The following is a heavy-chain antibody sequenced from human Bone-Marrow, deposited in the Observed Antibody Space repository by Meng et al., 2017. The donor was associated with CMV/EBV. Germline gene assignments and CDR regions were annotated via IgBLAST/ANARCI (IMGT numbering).Heavy chain of an antibody. D-gene: IGHD3-22*01. Sequence: SLKISCAASGFTFSSYAMHWVRQAPGKGLEWVAVISYDGSNKYYADSVKGRFTISRDNSKNTLYLQMNSPRAEDTAVYFCARDFGSGYSGGAFEIWDQGTMVTVSS. CDR2: ISYDGSNK. J-gene: IGHJ3*02. CDR1: GFTFSSYA. CDR3: ARDFGSGYSGGAFEI. V-gene: IGHV3-30-3*01.